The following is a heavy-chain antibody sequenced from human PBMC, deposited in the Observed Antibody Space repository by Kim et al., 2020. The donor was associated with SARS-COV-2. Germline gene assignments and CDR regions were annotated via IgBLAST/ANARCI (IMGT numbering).Heavy chain of an antibody. CDR1: GFTFSSYA. J-gene: IGHJ4*02. V-gene: IGHV3-30*04. D-gene: IGHD5-12*01. Sequence: GGSLRLSCAASGFTFSSYAMHWVRQAPGKGLEWVALISFDGSNKYYADSVKGRFIISKDNSKNTIYVQMNRLRAEDTAVYYCARDIGIATILGYTYLAHWGQGTVDPV. CDR3: ARDIGIATILGYTYLAH. CDR2: ISFDGSNK.